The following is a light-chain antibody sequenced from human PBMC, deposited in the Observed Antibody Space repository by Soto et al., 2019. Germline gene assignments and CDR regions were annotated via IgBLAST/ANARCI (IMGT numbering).Light chain of an antibody. CDR3: QQYYNWPWT. V-gene: IGKV3-15*01. J-gene: IGKJ1*01. CDR1: QSVNNN. Sequence: EVVMTQSPGTLSVSPGERVTLSCRASQSVNNNLVWYQQRPGQAPRLLIYDAFTRTTGIPARFSGSVSGTEFTLTISSLQSEDFAIYYCQQYYNWPWTFGQGTKVEIK. CDR2: DAF.